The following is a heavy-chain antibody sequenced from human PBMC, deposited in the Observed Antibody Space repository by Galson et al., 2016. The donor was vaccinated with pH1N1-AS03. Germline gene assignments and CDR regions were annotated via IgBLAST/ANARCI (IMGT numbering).Heavy chain of an antibody. CDR3: ARERGSGYGLFDYYYGMDV. V-gene: IGHV1-3*01. CDR2: IDAGNGNT. Sequence: SVKVSCKASGYTFTSYAMHWVRQAPGQRLEWMGWIDAGNGNTKYSQKFQGRVTITRDTSASTAYMELSSLRSEDTAVYYCARERGSGYGLFDYYYGMDVWGQGTTLTVSS. D-gene: IGHD5-12*01. CDR1: GYTFTSYA. J-gene: IGHJ6*02.